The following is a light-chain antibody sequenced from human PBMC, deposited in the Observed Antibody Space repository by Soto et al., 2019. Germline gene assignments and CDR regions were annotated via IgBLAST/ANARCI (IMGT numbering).Light chain of an antibody. J-gene: IGKJ2*03. Sequence: DIQMTQSPSTLSASVGDRVTITCRASENVYRWLAWYQQKPGKAPNLLIYRASTLKSGVPSRFSGSGSGTDFTLTISSLQPDDFATYYCHQYNSNSPYSFGQGTKLEIK. CDR3: HQYNSNSPYS. V-gene: IGKV1-5*03. CDR1: ENVYRW. CDR2: RAS.